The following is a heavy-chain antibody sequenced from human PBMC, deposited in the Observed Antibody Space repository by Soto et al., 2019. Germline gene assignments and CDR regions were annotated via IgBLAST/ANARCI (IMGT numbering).Heavy chain of an antibody. CDR1: GFTFSSYA. J-gene: IGHJ5*02. CDR3: ARDAGGSQGDWFDP. V-gene: IGHV3-30-3*01. CDR2: ISYDGSNK. D-gene: IGHD3-10*01. Sequence: LRLSCAASGFTFSSYAMHWVRQAPGKGLEWVAVISYDGSNKYYADSVKGRFTISRDNSKNTLYLQMNSLRAEDTAVYYCARDAGGSQGDWFDPWGQGTLVTVSS.